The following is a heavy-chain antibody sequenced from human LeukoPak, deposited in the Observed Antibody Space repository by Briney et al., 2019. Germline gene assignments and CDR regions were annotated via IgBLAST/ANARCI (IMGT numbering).Heavy chain of an antibody. J-gene: IGHJ5*02. CDR1: GYTFTSLG. CDR3: ARDHYYGSGTYSP. Sequence: EASVKVSCKTSGYTFTSLGINWVRQVPGQGLEWMGWAGTYNGNTNYAQKFKGRVTLTTDTSTSTAYMELRSLRDDDTAFYFCARDHYYGSGTYSPWGQGTLVTVSS. CDR2: AGTYNGNT. D-gene: IGHD3-10*01. V-gene: IGHV1-18*01.